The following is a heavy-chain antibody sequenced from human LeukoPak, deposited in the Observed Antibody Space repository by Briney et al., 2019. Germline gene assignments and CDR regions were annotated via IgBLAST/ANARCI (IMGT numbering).Heavy chain of an antibody. CDR1: GYTFTGYY. Sequence: GASVKVSCKASGYTFTGYYMHWVRQAPGQGLEWMGWINPNSGGTNYAQKFQGRVTMTTDTSTSTVYMELRSLRSDDTAVYYCAREVVGSGSYYKDYWGQGTLVTVSS. J-gene: IGHJ4*02. D-gene: IGHD3-10*01. CDR3: AREVVGSGSYYKDY. CDR2: INPNSGGT. V-gene: IGHV1-2*02.